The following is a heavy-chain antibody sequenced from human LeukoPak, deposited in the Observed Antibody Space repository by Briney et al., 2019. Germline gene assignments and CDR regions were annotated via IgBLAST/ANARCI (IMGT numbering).Heavy chain of an antibody. J-gene: IGHJ4*02. CDR1: GYTFTNYY. D-gene: IGHD6-19*01. CDR2: LYPSGGST. V-gene: IGHV1-46*01. Sequence: ASVKVSCKASGYTFTNYYIHWVRRAPGQGLEWTGILYPSGGSTHYAQKFQGRVTMTRDTSTSTVYMELSSLRSEDTAVYYCARANSSGGTDGYFDYWGQGTLVTVSS. CDR3: ARANSSGGTDGYFDY.